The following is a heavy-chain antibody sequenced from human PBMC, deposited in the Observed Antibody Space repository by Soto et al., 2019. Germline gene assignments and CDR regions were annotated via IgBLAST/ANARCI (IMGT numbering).Heavy chain of an antibody. V-gene: IGHV4-34*01. CDR3: ARGPRSSSWYGMDNWFDP. D-gene: IGHD6-13*01. CDR1: VGSFSGYS. CDR2: INHSGST. J-gene: IGHJ5*02. Sequence: SETLSLTCAVYVGSFSGYSRSWIRQPPGKGLEWMGEINHSGSTNYNPSLKSRVTISVDTSKNQFSLKLSSVTAADTAVYYCARGPRSSSWYGMDNWFDPWGQGTLVTISS.